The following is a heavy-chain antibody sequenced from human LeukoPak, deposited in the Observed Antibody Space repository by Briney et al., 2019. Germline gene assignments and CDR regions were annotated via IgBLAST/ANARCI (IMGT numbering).Heavy chain of an antibody. V-gene: IGHV4-59*08. Sequence: SETLSLTCTVSGGSISSYYWSWIRQPPGKGLEWIGYIYYSGSTNYNPSLKSRVTISVDTSKNQFSLKLSSVTAADTAVYYCARNALGFYPNWFDPWGQGTLVTVSS. CDR3: ARNALGFYPNWFDP. J-gene: IGHJ5*02. CDR1: GGSISSYY. CDR2: IYYSGST. D-gene: IGHD2/OR15-2a*01.